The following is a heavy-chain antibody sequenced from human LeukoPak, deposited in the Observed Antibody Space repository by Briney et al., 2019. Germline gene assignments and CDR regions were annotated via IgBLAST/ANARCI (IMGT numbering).Heavy chain of an antibody. CDR2: ISYDGSNK. J-gene: IGHJ1*01. V-gene: IGHV3-30-3*01. Sequence: PGRSLRLSCAASGFSFSSYAMYWVRQAPGKGLEWVAVISYDGSNKYYADYVKGRFTISRDNSKNTLYLQMNSLRTEDTAVYYCARDLIAVAGTPGFFQHWGQGTLVTVSS. D-gene: IGHD6-19*01. CDR1: GFSFSSYA. CDR3: ARDLIAVAGTPGFFQH.